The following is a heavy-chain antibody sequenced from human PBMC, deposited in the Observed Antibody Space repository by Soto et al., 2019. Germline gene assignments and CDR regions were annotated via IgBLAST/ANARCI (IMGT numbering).Heavy chain of an antibody. J-gene: IGHJ6*02. CDR3: ARDLMYYDILTGGMDV. D-gene: IGHD3-9*01. CDR2: IWYDGSNK. CDR1: GFTFSSYG. Sequence: GESLKISCAASGFTFSSYGMHWVRQAPGKGLEWVAVIWYDGSNKYYADSVKGRFTISRDNSKNTLYLQMNSLRAEDTAVYYCARDLMYYDILTGGMDVWGQGTTVTVSS. V-gene: IGHV3-33*01.